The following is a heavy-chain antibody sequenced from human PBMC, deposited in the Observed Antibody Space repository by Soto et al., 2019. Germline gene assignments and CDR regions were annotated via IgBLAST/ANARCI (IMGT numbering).Heavy chain of an antibody. CDR2: IKQDGSEK. V-gene: IGHV3-7*04. Sequence: GGSLRLSCAASGFTFSSYWMSWVRQAPGKGLEWVANIKQDGSEKYYVDSVKGRFTISRDNAKNSLYLQMNSLRAEDTAVYYCARGGSGYDDYYYYMDVWGKGTTVTVSS. CDR1: GFTFSSYW. CDR3: ARGGSGYDDYYYYMDV. D-gene: IGHD5-12*01. J-gene: IGHJ6*03.